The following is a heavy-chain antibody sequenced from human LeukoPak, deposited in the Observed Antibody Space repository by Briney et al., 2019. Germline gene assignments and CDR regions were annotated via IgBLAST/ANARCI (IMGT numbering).Heavy chain of an antibody. Sequence: SLKGSCKPSGGTFSDSAIAWVRQAPGQGLEWLRRLISTFSLVKYAQKFQGRVTITADESTNTTYMELRSLRSEDTAEYYCARQTYYFASKTYDGYGWFDPWGQGTLVTVSS. CDR3: ARQTYYFASKTYDGYGWFDP. V-gene: IGHV1-69*13. J-gene: IGHJ5*02. D-gene: IGHD3-10*01. CDR1: GGTFSDSA. CDR2: LISTFSLV.